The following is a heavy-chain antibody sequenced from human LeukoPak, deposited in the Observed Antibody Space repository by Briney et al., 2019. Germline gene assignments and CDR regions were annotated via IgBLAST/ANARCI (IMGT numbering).Heavy chain of an antibody. CDR3: ARFSSIAAAFDY. J-gene: IGHJ4*02. CDR2: IYYSGST. D-gene: IGHD6-13*01. CDR1: GGSLSSYY. V-gene: IGHV4-59*12. Sequence: SETLSLTCNVSGGSLSSYYWTWIRQPPGKGLEWIGYIYYSGSTNYNPSLKSRVTMSVDTSKNQFSLKLSSVTAADTAVYYCARFSSIAAAFDYWGQGTLVTVSS.